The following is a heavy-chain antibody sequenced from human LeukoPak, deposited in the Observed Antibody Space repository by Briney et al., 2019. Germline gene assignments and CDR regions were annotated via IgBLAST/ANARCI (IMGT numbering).Heavy chain of an antibody. D-gene: IGHD6-19*01. CDR3: AKGGPFATPGQWLVPFDY. V-gene: IGHV3-23*01. J-gene: IGHJ4*02. CDR2: ISGSGGST. CDR1: GFTFSSYA. Sequence: GGSLRLSCAASGFTFSSYAMSWVREAPGKGLEWVSAISGSGGSTYYADTVKGRFTISRDNSKNTLYLQMNSLRAEDTAVYYCAKGGPFATPGQWLVPFDYWGQGTLVTVSS.